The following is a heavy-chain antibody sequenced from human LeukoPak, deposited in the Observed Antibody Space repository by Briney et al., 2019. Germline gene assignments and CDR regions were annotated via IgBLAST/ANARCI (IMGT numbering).Heavy chain of an antibody. CDR2: FDPEDGET. J-gene: IGHJ4*02. CDR1: GYTLTELS. D-gene: IGHD3-9*01. Sequence: ASVKVSCKVSGYTLTELSVHWVRQAPGKGLEWMGGFDPEDGETIYAQKFQGRVTMTEDTSTDTAYMELSSLRSEDTAVYYCATDLIRFGCLDYWGQGTLVTVSS. V-gene: IGHV1-24*01. CDR3: ATDLIRFGCLDY.